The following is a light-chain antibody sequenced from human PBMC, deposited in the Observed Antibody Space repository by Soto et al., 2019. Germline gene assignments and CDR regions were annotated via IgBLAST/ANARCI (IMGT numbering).Light chain of an antibody. V-gene: IGKV1-5*01. CDR1: QSVSGW. J-gene: IGKJ1*01. Sequence: IQMTQSPSTLSAYVGDRVIITCRASQSVSGWLAWYQQKPGKAPKLLIFDASSLESGVPSRFSGSGSGTEFTLTISSLQPDDFAAYYCQQYNNYLTVGQGTKVDIK. CDR3: QQYNNYLT. CDR2: DAS.